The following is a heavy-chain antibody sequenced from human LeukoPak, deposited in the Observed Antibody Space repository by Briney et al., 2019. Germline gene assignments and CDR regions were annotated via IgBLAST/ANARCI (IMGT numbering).Heavy chain of an antibody. CDR3: ARGIAPNWFDP. Sequence: SETLSLTCSASDDSISTRFYYWGCVRQPPGRGLECIGYIYHSGSTYYNPSLKSRVTISVDRSKNQFSLKLSSVTAADTAVYYCARGIAPNWFDPWGQGTLVTVSS. CDR1: DDSISTRFYY. J-gene: IGHJ5*02. D-gene: IGHD6-13*01. V-gene: IGHV4-39*07. CDR2: IYHSGST.